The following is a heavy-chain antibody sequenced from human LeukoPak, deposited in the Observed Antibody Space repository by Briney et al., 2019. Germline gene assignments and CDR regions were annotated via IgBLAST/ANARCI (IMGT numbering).Heavy chain of an antibody. CDR3: ARARRWEVNYCYYYIDV. D-gene: IGHD1-26*01. J-gene: IGHJ6*03. V-gene: IGHV3-33*01. CDR1: GFVFNSHD. CDR2: IWSDGSNK. Sequence: GGSLRLTCAASGFVFNSHDMFWIRQAPGKGLEWVALIWSDGSNKYNAHSVKGRFTISSDNSENTLVLQKNGLRAEDRAGYYCARARRWEVNYCYYYIDVWGKGTTVTVSS.